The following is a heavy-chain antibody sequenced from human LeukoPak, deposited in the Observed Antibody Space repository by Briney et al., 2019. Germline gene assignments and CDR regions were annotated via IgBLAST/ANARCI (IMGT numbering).Heavy chain of an antibody. CDR3: ARAVPRDHKDYYDSSGYP. Sequence: GGSLRLSCAASGFTFSNYGIHWVRQAPGKGLEWVAVISYDGSKRYYADSVKGRFTISRDNSKDTLYLQMNSLRADDTAVYYCARAVPRDHKDYYDSSGYPWGQGTLVTVSS. CDR1: GFTFSNYG. V-gene: IGHV3-30*03. D-gene: IGHD3-22*01. CDR2: ISYDGSKR. J-gene: IGHJ5*02.